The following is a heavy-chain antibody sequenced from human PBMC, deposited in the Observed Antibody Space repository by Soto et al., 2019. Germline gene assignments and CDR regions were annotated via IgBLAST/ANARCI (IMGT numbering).Heavy chain of an antibody. Sequence: QLQLQESGPGLVKPSDTLSLTCTVSGGSISSSSYYWGWIRQPPGKGLEWIGSIYYSGSTYYNPSLKSRVTISVDTSKNQFSLKLSSVTAADTAVYYCARRAAATVDYWGQGTLVTVSS. CDR3: ARRAAATVDY. V-gene: IGHV4-39*01. J-gene: IGHJ4*02. CDR2: IYYSGST. CDR1: GGSISSSSYY. D-gene: IGHD2-15*01.